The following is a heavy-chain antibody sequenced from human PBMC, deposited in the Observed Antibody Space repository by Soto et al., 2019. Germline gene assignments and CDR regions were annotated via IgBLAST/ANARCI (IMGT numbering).Heavy chain of an antibody. D-gene: IGHD1-1*01. J-gene: IGHJ4*01. CDR1: GFTLSDYY. CDR2: INPRGETR. V-gene: IGHV3-11*01. Sequence: GGSLRLGCAAYGFTLSDYYMHWIRPVPGQGLEWLSFINPRGETRYIADSIRGRFTFSRDNARRSLYVQMNSLRAEDTAVYYCARSGLPLIEILDYWGHGTLVTVSS. CDR3: ARSGLPLIEILDY.